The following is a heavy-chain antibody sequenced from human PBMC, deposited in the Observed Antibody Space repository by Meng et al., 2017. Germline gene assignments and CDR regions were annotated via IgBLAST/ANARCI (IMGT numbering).Heavy chain of an antibody. D-gene: IGHD3-10*01. J-gene: IGHJ6*02. V-gene: IGHV3-13*03. CDR3: ARDLGSGSYYHYYYYYGMDV. CDR2: IGTAGDT. Sequence: GESLKISCAACGFTFSSYDMHWVRQATGKGLEWVSAIGTAGDTYYPGSVKGQFTISRENAKNSLYLQMNSLRAGDTAVYYCARDLGSGSYYHYYYYYGMDVWGQGTTVTVSS. CDR1: GFTFSSYD.